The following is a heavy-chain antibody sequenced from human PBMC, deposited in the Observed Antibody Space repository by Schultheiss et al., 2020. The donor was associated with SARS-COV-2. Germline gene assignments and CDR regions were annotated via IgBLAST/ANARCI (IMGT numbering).Heavy chain of an antibody. CDR1: GFSFTDAW. V-gene: IGHV3-15*01. D-gene: IGHD6-13*01. CDR3: TTQQLVFDY. Sequence: GGSLRLSCVASGFSFTDAWMTWVRQAPGKGLEWVGRIQSEREGGTADYTPSVRGRFSISRDDSQNTLYLQMNSLKTEDTAVYYCTTQQLVFDYWGQGTLVTVSS. J-gene: IGHJ4*02. CDR2: IQSEREGGTA.